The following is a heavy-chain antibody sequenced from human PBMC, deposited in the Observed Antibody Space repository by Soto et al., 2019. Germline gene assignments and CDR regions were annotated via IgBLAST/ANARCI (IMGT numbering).Heavy chain of an antibody. V-gene: IGHV1-18*04. CDR3: ARDFGSDLSAPGAVFDY. Sequence: ASVQVSCKASGYFFTSYGISWVRQAPGQGLEWMGWISPYNGNTKYAQNFQGRVTMTTDTSTYTAYMELRSLRSDDPAVYYCARDFGSDLSAPGAVFDYWGQGTLVTVSS. D-gene: IGHD3-3*01. CDR1: GYFFTSYG. CDR2: ISPYNGNT. J-gene: IGHJ4*02.